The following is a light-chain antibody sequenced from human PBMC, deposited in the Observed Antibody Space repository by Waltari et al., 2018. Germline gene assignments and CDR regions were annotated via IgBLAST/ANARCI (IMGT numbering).Light chain of an antibody. CDR2: VNSDGSH. CDR1: SGHSTNI. CDR3: QTGGHGTWV. J-gene: IGLJ3*02. Sequence: QLVLTQSPSASASLGASVKLTCTLSSGHSTNIIAWHQQQPEKGPRYLMKVNSDGSHSKGDQIPDRFSGSSSGAKHYLTISSLQSEDEADYYCQTGGHGTWVFGGGTKLTVL. V-gene: IGLV4-69*01.